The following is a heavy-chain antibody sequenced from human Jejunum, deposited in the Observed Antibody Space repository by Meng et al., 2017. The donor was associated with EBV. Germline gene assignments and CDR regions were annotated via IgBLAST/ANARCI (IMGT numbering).Heavy chain of an antibody. V-gene: IGHV3-15*01. D-gene: IGHD3-16*01. Sequence: EVWLGVAGGGFVKPGESLRLSCAASGFTFTNSHMTWVRQAPGKGLEWVGRIKRTTDGGTTDYAAPVKGRFTISRDDSKNTLYLQMNSLKTEDTAVYYCTDVGGDMIWGQGILVTVSS. J-gene: IGHJ4*02. CDR3: TDVGGDMI. CDR2: IKRTTDGGTT. CDR1: GFTFTNSH.